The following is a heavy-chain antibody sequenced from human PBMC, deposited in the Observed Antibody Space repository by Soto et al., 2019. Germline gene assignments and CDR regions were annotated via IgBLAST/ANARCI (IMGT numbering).Heavy chain of an antibody. CDR2: MNPNSGST. V-gene: IGHV1-8*01. D-gene: IGHD6-19*01. J-gene: IGHJ4*02. Sequence: QVPLVQAGAEVKKPGASVKVSCTASGYTFTSYDINWVRQATGQGLEWMGWMNPNSGSTGYAQKVQGGVTRTRKTSKSTAYMELSSLRSENTAVYYCAKGVWLGPLWYWGQGTLVTVSS. CDR1: GYTFTSYD. CDR3: AKGVWLGPLWY.